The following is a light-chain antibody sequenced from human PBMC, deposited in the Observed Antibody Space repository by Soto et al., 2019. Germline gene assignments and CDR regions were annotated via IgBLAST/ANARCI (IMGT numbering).Light chain of an antibody. CDR2: DAS. V-gene: IGKV1-5*01. CDR1: QSVNKW. CDR3: QQYNSFTWT. Sequence: DIQMTQSPSTLSASVGDRVTSTCRASQSVNKWFAWFQQKPGKVPKLLIFDASTLQTGVPSRFGGGGSGTEFTLTISGLQPDDFATYYCQQYNSFTWTFGQGTKVDI. J-gene: IGKJ1*01.